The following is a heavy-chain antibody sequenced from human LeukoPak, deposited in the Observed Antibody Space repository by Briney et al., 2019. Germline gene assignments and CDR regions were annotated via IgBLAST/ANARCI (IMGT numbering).Heavy chain of an antibody. V-gene: IGHV1-8*01. CDR1: GYTFTSYD. Sequence: GASVKVSCKASGYTFTSYDINWVRQATGQGLEWMGWMNPNSGNTGYAQKFQGRVTITRNTSISTAYIELSSLRSEDTAVYYCARGLQGRNGYNWFDPWGQGTLVTVSS. CDR3: ARGLQGRNGYNWFDP. D-gene: IGHD1-14*01. CDR2: MNPNSGNT. J-gene: IGHJ5*02.